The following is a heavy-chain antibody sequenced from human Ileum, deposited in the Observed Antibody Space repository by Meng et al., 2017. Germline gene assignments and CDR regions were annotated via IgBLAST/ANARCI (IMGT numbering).Heavy chain of an antibody. D-gene: IGHD3-22*01. CDR2: ISHDGGFQ. CDR1: GYTPGIYA. Sequence: GESLKISCAVSGYTPGIYAIIHWVRQAPGKGLEWVGVISHDGGFQDQAESVKGRFTISSYNSKHTVYLQMNSLRVEDTAVYYCAREFRSSGHAVTFDVWGQGTMVTVSS. J-gene: IGHJ3*01. CDR3: AREFRSSGHAVTFDV. V-gene: IGHV3-30*04.